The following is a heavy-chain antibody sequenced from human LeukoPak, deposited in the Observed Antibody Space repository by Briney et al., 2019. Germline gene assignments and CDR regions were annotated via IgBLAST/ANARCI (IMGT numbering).Heavy chain of an antibody. CDR3: APHYYDSRGYPS. J-gene: IGHJ5*02. V-gene: IGHV1-3*01. CDR1: GYTFTSYG. CDR2: INGGNGKT. Sequence: ASVKVSCKASGYTFTSYGISWVRQAPGQGLEWMGWINGGNGKTKYSQKFQGRVTITRDTSATTAYMELSSLRSEDTAVYYCAPHYYDSRGYPSWGQGTLVTVSA. D-gene: IGHD3-22*01.